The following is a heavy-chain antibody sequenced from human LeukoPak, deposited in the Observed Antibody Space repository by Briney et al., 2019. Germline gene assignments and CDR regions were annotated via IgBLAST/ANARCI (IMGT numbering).Heavy chain of an antibody. CDR1: GFSFSTSW. D-gene: IGHD2-2*03. CDR3: ARDGYCSSTSCYKMDV. J-gene: IGHJ6*04. CDR2: IRKDGREI. Sequence: HPGGSLRLSCVASGFSFSTSWMTWVRQAPGKGLEWVANIRKDGREIHYVDSVKGRFTISRDNTKNSLYLQMNSLRAEDTAVYCCARDGYCSSTSCYKMDVWGKGTTVTVSS. V-gene: IGHV3-7*01.